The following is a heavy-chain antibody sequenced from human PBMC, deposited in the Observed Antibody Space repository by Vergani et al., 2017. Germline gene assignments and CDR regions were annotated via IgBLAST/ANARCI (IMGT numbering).Heavy chain of an antibody. J-gene: IGHJ4*02. CDR3: ARAYGVYLKTIDD. Sequence: QVQLQQWGAGLLKPSETLSLTCAVYGGSFSGYYWSWIRQPPGKGLEWIREINHSGSTNYNPSLKSRVSISVEMSKSQFSLNLISVTAADTAVYYCARAYGVYLKTIDDWGQGTLVTVSS. CDR2: INHSGST. V-gene: IGHV4-34*01. CDR1: GGSFSGYY. D-gene: IGHD4-17*01.